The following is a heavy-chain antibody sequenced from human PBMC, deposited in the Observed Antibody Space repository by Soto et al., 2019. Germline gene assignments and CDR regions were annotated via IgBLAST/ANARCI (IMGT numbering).Heavy chain of an antibody. CDR2: IYYSGST. CDR3: AREVVVQQPTSGEVYYYSGMDV. CDR1: GGSISSSSYY. V-gene: IGHV4-39*02. J-gene: IGHJ6*02. D-gene: IGHD6-13*01. Sequence: KPSETLSLTCTVSGGSISSSSYYWGWIRQPPGKGLEWIGSIYYSGSTYYNPSLKSRVTISVDTSKNQFSLKLSSVTAADTAVYYCAREVVVQQPTSGEVYYYSGMDVWGQGTTVTVSS.